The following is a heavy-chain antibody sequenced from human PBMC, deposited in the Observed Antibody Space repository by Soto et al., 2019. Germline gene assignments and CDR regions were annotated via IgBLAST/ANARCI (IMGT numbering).Heavy chain of an antibody. CDR2: ISYDGSNK. CDR3: AGDRGDSPRYYFDY. Sequence: QVQLVESGGGVVQPGRSLRLSCAASGFTFSSYAMHWVRQAPGKGLEWVAVISYDGSNKYYADSVKGRFTISRDNSKNTLYLQMNSLRAEDTAVYYCAGDRGDSPRYYFDYWGQGTLVTVSS. CDR1: GFTFSSYA. D-gene: IGHD2-21*02. J-gene: IGHJ4*02. V-gene: IGHV3-30-3*01.